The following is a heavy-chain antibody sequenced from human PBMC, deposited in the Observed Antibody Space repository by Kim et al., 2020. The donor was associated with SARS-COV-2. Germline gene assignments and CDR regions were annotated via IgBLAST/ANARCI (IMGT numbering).Heavy chain of an antibody. Sequence: SVKLSCKASGGTFSSYAISWVRQAPGQGLEWMGGIIPIFGTANYAQKFQGRVTITADESTSTAYMDLSSLRSEDTAVYYCARAGYFCSGGSCYTHYFDYWGQGTLVTVSS. CDR1: GGTFSSYA. J-gene: IGHJ4*02. V-gene: IGHV1-69*13. CDR3: ARAGYFCSGGSCYTHYFDY. CDR2: IIPIFGTA. D-gene: IGHD2-15*01.